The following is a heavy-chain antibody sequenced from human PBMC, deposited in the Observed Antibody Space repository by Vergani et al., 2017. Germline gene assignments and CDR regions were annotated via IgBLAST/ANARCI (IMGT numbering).Heavy chain of an antibody. D-gene: IGHD1-26*01. CDR3: AKHFRGGSFDC. J-gene: IGHJ4*02. CDR2: IQFDGSNQ. V-gene: IGHV3-30*02. CDR1: GFTLSNYD. Sequence: QVQLVESGGGVVQRGGSLTLSCATSGFTLSNYDMQWIRQGPGKGLEFVAFIQFDGSNQYYADSVKGRFTLSRDFSKNTLYLQMNSLRTDDTATYYCAKHFRGGSFDCLDQGAQV.